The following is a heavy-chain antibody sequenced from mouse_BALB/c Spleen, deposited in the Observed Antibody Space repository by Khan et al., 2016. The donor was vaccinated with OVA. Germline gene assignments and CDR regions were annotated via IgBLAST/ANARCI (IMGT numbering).Heavy chain of an antibody. CDR1: GFTFSTYA. CDR3: ARSPYGNFAY. D-gene: IGHD2-1*01. J-gene: IGHJ3*01. V-gene: IGHV5-9-3*01. Sequence: EVKLVESGGGLVKPGGSLKLSCAASGFTFSTYAMSWVRQTPEKRLEWVATISSDGDYTYFPDNVTGRFTISRDNAKNTLCLQMPSLRSEDTAMYYCARSPYGNFAYWGQGTLVTVSA. CDR2: ISSDGDYT.